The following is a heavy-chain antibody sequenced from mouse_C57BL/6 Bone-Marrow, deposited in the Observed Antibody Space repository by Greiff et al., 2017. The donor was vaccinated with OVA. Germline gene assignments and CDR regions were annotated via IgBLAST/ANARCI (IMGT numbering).Heavy chain of an antibody. CDR1: GYTFTSYW. J-gene: IGHJ4*01. CDR3: ARARYDYLLFYAMDY. Sequence: QVQLQQSGAELAKPGASVKLSCKASGYTFTSYWMHWVKQRPGQGLEWIGSINPSSGYTKYTQKFKDTAPLTADKSSSTAYMQLSSMTDEDSAFYYCARARYDYLLFYAMDYWGQGTSVTVSS. D-gene: IGHD2-4*01. CDR2: INPSSGYT. V-gene: IGHV1-7*01.